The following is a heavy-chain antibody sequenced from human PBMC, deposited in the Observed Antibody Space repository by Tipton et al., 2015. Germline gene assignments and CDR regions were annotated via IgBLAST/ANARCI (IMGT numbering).Heavy chain of an antibody. D-gene: IGHD6-19*01. J-gene: IGHJ4*02. Sequence: TLSLTCTVSGDSSRDYYWAWIRQPAGKGLEGIGHIYSSGSTKYNPSPKSRATMSIDTSKNQFSLKLTSVTAADTAIYYCGRDRLAVAGIDYWGQGTLVTVSS. CDR3: GRDRLAVAGIDY. V-gene: IGHV4-4*07. CDR2: IYSSGST. CDR1: GDSSRDYY.